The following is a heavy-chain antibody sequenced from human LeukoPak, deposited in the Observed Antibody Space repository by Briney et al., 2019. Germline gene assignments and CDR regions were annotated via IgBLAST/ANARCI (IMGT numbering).Heavy chain of an antibody. J-gene: IGHJ4*02. Sequence: SETLSLTCSVSGVSIRSYFWSWIRQTPGKGLEWIGFMSYSGINNYNLSLKSRVTISLDTSRNQFSLRLNSVTAADTAIYYCTREEGAWGYRSSGFDSWGQGILVTVSS. D-gene: IGHD3-16*02. CDR1: GVSIRSYF. V-gene: IGHV4-59*13. CDR2: MSYSGIN. CDR3: TREEGAWGYRSSGFDS.